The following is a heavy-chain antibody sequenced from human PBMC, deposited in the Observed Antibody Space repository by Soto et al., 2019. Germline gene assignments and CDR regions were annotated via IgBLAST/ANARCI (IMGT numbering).Heavy chain of an antibody. Sequence: LCRTCSSSGSSRRYVSHSWSRIRQSPGNGLEWRGDSWHLDTTYYNPSFNSRLSLSIDRTRNQFSLSLSSMTACDKAVPYSGRCCCYDSFDLWGQGIQVNVYS. CDR3: GRCCCYDSFDL. D-gene: IGHD3-22*01. J-gene: IGHJ4*02. CDR2: SWHLDTT. CDR1: GSSRRYVSHS. V-gene: IGHV4-30-2*06.